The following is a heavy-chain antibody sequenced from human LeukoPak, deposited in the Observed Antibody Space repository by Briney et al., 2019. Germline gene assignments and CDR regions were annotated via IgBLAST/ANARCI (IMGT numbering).Heavy chain of an antibody. D-gene: IGHD5-12*01. J-gene: IGHJ4*02. V-gene: IGHV3-23*01. CDR1: GFTFSSYA. CDR2: ISGSGGST. Sequence: GGSLRLSCAASGFTFSSYAMSWARQAPGKGLEWVSAISGSGGSTYYADSVKGRFTISRDNSKNTPYLQMNSLRAEDTAVYYCAKDVDSGYEEVVDYWGQGTLVTVSS. CDR3: AKDVDSGYEEVVDY.